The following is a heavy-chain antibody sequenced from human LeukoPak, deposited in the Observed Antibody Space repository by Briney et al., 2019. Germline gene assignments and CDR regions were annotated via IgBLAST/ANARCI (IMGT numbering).Heavy chain of an antibody. CDR3: ARGPLDSGYTYFDY. D-gene: IGHD5-12*01. CDR1: GGSISSYY. CDR2: ISYRGST. V-gene: IGHV4-59*01. J-gene: IGHJ4*02. Sequence: PSETLSLTCTVSGGSISSYYWSWIRQPPGKGLEWIGYISYRGSTNYNPSLKSRVTISVDTSKNQFSLKLSSVTAADTAVYYCARGPLDSGYTYFDYWGQGTLVSVAS.